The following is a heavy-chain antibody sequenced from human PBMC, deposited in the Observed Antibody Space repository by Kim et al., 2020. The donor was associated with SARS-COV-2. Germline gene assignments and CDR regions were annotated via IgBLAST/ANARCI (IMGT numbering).Heavy chain of an antibody. D-gene: IGHD3-16*01. CDR3: AHTIWRTGGVGQMILYLDS. CDR2: IYWDDDK. Sequence: SCPTLVTPTQTLTLTCTFSGFSLTTRGVGVGWIRQPPGKAPEWLAAIYWDDDKRYSPSLKTRLTITKDTSKNQVVLSMSNVDREDTATYYCAHTIWRTGGVGQMILYLDSWGQGTLVTVSS. V-gene: IGHV2-5*02. J-gene: IGHJ4*02. CDR1: GFSLTTRGVG.